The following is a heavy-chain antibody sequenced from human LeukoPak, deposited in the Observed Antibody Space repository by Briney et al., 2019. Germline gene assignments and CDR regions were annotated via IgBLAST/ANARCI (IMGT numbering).Heavy chain of an antibody. D-gene: IGHD5-12*01. Sequence: ASVKVSCKASGGTFSSYAISGVRQAPGQGLEWMGRIIPILGIANYAQKFQGRVTITADKSTSTAYMELSSLRSEDTAVYYCARDRDIVATITGFNWFDPWGQGTLVTVSS. J-gene: IGHJ5*02. V-gene: IGHV1-69*04. CDR2: IIPILGIA. CDR1: GGTFSSYA. CDR3: ARDRDIVATITGFNWFDP.